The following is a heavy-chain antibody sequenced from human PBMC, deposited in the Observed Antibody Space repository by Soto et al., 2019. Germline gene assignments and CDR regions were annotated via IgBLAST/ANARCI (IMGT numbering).Heavy chain of an antibody. CDR2: IYYSGST. J-gene: IGHJ2*01. CDR3: ARNYYDSSGYLYWYFDL. CDR1: GGSISSGGYY. Sequence: QVQLQESGPGLVKPSQTLSLTCTVSGGSISSGGYYWSWIRQHPGKGLEWIGYIYYSGSTYYNPSLKCRVNISVDTSKNQFSLKLRSVTAADTAVYYCARNYYDSSGYLYWYFDLWGRGTLVTVSS. V-gene: IGHV4-31*03. D-gene: IGHD3-22*01.